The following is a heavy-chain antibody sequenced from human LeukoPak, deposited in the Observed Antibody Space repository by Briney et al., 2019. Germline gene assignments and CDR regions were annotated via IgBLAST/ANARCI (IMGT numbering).Heavy chain of an antibody. D-gene: IGHD1-26*01. CDR1: GGSIRPYY. J-gene: IGHJ2*01. CDR2: IYYSGRT. V-gene: IGHV4-59*01. CDR3: ARDGNPWNLDV. Sequence: KTSETLSLTCTVSGGSIRPYYWTWIRQSPGKALEWIGYIYYSGRTSYNPSLKRRVTISVRTYKTQYSLQLSSVTAADTDVYYCARDGNPWNLDVWGRGTLVPVSS.